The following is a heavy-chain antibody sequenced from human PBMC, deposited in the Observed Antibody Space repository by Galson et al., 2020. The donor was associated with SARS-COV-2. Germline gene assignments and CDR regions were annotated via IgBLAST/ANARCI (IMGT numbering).Heavy chain of an antibody. CDR2: MNPNSGNT. J-gene: IGHJ6*02. V-gene: IGHV1-8*01. Sequence: ASVKVSCKASGYTFTSYDIHWVRQATGQGLEWMGWMNPNSGNTGYAQKFQGRVNMTRNTSISTAYMELSSLRSEDTAVYYCARGILGAAAGTLVYYYYYGMDVWGQGTTVTVSS. CDR1: GYTFTSYD. D-gene: IGHD6-13*01. CDR3: ARGILGAAAGTLVYYYYYGMDV.